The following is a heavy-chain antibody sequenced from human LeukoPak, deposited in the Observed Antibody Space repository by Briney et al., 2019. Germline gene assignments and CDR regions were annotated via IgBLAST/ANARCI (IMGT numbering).Heavy chain of an antibody. V-gene: IGHV3-23*01. Sequence: GGSLRLSCAASGFTFSSYAMSWVRQAPGRGLAWVSAISGSGGSTYYADSVKGRFTISRDNSKNTLYLQMNSLRAEDTAVYYCAKGGYNPFDYWGQGTLVTVSS. J-gene: IGHJ4*02. CDR3: AKGGYNPFDY. D-gene: IGHD5-24*01. CDR1: GFTFSSYA. CDR2: ISGSGGST.